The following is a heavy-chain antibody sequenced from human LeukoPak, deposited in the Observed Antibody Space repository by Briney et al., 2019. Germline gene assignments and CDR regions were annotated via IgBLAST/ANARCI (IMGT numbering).Heavy chain of an antibody. CDR3: ARDTLEYSNSPDALDI. CDR2: IGSSGSTV. V-gene: IGHV3-48*03. CDR1: GFTFSAYE. Sequence: PGGSLRLSCAASGFTFSAYEMNWVRQAPGKGLEWVSYIGSSGSTVYYADSVKGRFNISRDNAKNSLYMQMESLRDEDTAIYYCARDTLEYSNSPDALDIWGQGTMVTVSS. J-gene: IGHJ3*02. D-gene: IGHD4-23*01.